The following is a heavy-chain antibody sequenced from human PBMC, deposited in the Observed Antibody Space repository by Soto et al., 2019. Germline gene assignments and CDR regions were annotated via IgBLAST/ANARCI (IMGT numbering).Heavy chain of an antibody. J-gene: IGHJ4*02. Sequence: ASGFTFSSYAMSWVRQAPGKGLEWVSDLSGSGFSTYYADSVKGRFTHSRDNSKNTLYLQMNSLRAEDTAVYYCAKIGYGDYAAPHEPSFDYWGQGTLVTVS. CDR1: GFTFSSYA. V-gene: IGHV3-23*01. CDR3: AKIGYGDYAAPHEPSFDY. D-gene: IGHD4-17*01. CDR2: LSGSGFST.